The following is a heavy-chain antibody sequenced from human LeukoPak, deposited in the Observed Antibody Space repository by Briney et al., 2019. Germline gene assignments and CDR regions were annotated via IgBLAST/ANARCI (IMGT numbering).Heavy chain of an antibody. D-gene: IGHD3-10*01. CDR2: ISGGGSYI. J-gene: IGHJ4*02. V-gene: IGHV3-21*01. CDR3: VGFGGSGT. Sequence: GGSLRLSCAASGFTFSTYNMNWVRQAPGKGLEWVSSISGGGSYIYYADSVKGRFTISRDNAKNSLYLQMNSLRAEDTAVYYCVGFGGSGTWGQGTLVTVSS. CDR1: GFTFSTYN.